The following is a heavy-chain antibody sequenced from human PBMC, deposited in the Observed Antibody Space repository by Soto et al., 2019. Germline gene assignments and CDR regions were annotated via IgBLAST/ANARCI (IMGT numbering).Heavy chain of an antibody. V-gene: IGHV5-10-1*01. CDR3: ARQQWLAIADWGFDD. CDR1: GYSFTSYW. CDR2: IDPSDSYT. Sequence: GESLKISCKGSGYSFTSYWISWVRQMPGKGLEWMGRIDPSDSYTNYSPSFQGHVTISADKSISTAYLQWSSLKASDTAMYYCARQQWLAIADWGFDDWGKGTLVTV. D-gene: IGHD6-19*01. J-gene: IGHJ4*02.